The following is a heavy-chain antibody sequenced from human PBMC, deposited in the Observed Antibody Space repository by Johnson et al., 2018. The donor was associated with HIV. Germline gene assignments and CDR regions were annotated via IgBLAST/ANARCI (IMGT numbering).Heavy chain of an antibody. CDR3: TTDRRHGEGI. J-gene: IGHJ3*02. V-gene: IGHV3-23*04. D-gene: IGHD3-10*01. Sequence: VQLVESGGGVVQPGGSLRLSCAASGFTFSSYAMSWVRQAPGKGLEWVSAISGSGGSTYYADSVKGRFTISRDNSKNTLYLQMNSLKTEDTGVYYCTTDRRHGEGIWGQGTMVTVSS. CDR2: ISGSGGST. CDR1: GFTFSSYA.